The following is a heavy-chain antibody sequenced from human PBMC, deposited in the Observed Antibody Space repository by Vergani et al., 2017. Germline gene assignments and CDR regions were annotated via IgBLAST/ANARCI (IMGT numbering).Heavy chain of an antibody. CDR3: ARGLWDCTHIRCSPPSY. CDR1: GFRFREYG. CDR2: ISGSSSYV. D-gene: IGHD2-8*01. V-gene: IGHV3-21*01. J-gene: IGHJ4*02. Sequence: EVQLVESGGGLVQPGGSLRLSCVASGFRFREYGMNWVRQAPGKGLEWVASISGSSSYVFYRDSVEGRFTITRDNAKKSVYLQMNSLRAEDTAMYFCARGLWDCTHIRCSPPSYWGQGTQVTVSS.